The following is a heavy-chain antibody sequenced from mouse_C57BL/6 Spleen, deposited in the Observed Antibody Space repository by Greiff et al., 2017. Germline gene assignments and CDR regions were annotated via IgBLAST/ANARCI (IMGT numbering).Heavy chain of an antibody. CDR3: AREDYSNLDY. CDR2: FYPGDGDT. Sequence: VKLMESGPELVKPGASVKISCKASGYAFSSSWMNWVKQRPGKGLEWIGRFYPGDGDTNYNGKFKGKATLTADKSSSTAYMQLSSLTSEDSAVYFCAREDYSNLDYWGQGTTLTVSS. J-gene: IGHJ2*01. CDR1: GYAFSSSW. D-gene: IGHD2-5*01. V-gene: IGHV1-82*01.